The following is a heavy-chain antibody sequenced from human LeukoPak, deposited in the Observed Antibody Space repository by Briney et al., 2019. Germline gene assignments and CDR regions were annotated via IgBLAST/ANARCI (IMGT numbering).Heavy chain of an antibody. CDR3: ARLYGDYVRN. V-gene: IGHV4-34*01. D-gene: IGHD4-17*01. CDR1: GGSFSGYY. CDR2: INHSGST. J-gene: IGHJ4*02. Sequence: SETLSLTCAVYGGSFSGYYWSWIRQPPGKGLEWIGEINHSGSTNYNPSLKSRVTISVDTSKNQFSLKLSSVTAADTAVYYCARLYGDYVRNWGQGTLVTVSS.